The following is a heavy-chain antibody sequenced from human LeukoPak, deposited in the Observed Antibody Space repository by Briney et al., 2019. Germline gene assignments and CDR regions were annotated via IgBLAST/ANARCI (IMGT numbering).Heavy chain of an antibody. V-gene: IGHV3-64*01. D-gene: IGHD2-2*01. CDR3: ARDPHCGSTSCLSYFDY. J-gene: IGHJ4*02. CDR1: GFTFSSHA. CDR2: ISSDGGVA. Sequence: GGSLRLSCAASGFTFSSHAMHWVRQAPGKGLEYVSAISSDGGVAYYANSVKGRFTISRDNSKNTVHLQMGSLRGEDMAVYYCARDPHCGSTSCLSYFDYWGQGTLVTVSS.